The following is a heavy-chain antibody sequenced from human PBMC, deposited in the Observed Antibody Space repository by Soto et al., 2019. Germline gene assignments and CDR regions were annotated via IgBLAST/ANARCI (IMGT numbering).Heavy chain of an antibody. Sequence: ASVKVSCKASGGTFSSYAISWVRQAPGQGLEWMGGIIPIFGTANYAQKFQGRVTITADESTSTAYMELSSLRSEDTAVYYCASGNEPTHYGGDYDFWSGSLYYYGMDVWGQGTTVTVSS. CDR2: IIPIFGTA. CDR3: ASGNEPTHYGGDYDFWSGSLYYYGMDV. CDR1: GGTFSSYA. J-gene: IGHJ6*02. V-gene: IGHV1-69*13. D-gene: IGHD3-3*01.